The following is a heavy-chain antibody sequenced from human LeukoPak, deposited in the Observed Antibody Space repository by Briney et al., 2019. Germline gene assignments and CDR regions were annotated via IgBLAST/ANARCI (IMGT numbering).Heavy chain of an antibody. D-gene: IGHD6-13*01. Sequence: WETLSLTCTVSGGSISSSSYYWGWIRQPPGKGLEWIGSIYYSGSAYYNPSLKSRVTISVDTSKNQFSLKLSSVTAADTAVYYCARRLAGTEDYWGQGTLVTVSS. CDR1: GGSISSSSYY. CDR2: IYYSGSA. V-gene: IGHV4-39*01. J-gene: IGHJ4*02. CDR3: ARRLAGTEDY.